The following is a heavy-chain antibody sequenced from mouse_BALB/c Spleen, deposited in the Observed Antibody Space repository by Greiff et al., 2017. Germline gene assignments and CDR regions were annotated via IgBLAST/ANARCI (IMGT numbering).Heavy chain of an antibody. CDR2: IRNKANGYTT. Sequence: EVKLMESGGGLVQPGGSLRLSCATSGFTFTDYYMSWVRQPPGKALELLGFIRNKANGYTTEYSASVKGRFTISRDNSQSILYLQMNTLRAEDSATYYCASLITTGFAYWGQGTLVTVSA. CDR1: GFTFTDYY. V-gene: IGHV7-3*02. J-gene: IGHJ3*01. CDR3: ASLITTGFAY. D-gene: IGHD2-4*01.